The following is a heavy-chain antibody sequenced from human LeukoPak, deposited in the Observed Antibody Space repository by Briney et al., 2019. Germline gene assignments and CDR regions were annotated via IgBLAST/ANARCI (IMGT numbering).Heavy chain of an antibody. J-gene: IGHJ3*02. V-gene: IGHV4-59*01. CDR3: ARDFSATTVDAFDI. Sequence: SETLSLTCTVSGGSISSYYWSWIRQPPGKGLEWIGYIYYSGSTNYNPSLKSRVTISVDTSKNQFSLELSSVTAADTAVYYCARDFSATTVDAFDIWGQGTMVTVSS. CDR2: IYYSGST. CDR1: GGSISSYY. D-gene: IGHD4-17*01.